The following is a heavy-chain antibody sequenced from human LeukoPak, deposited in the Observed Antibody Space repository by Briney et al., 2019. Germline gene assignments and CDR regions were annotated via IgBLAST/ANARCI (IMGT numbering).Heavy chain of an antibody. V-gene: IGHV1-69-2*01. Sequence: ASVKISCKVSGYTFNDYYMHWVQQAPGKGLEWMGLVDPEDGETIYAEKFQGRVTITADTSTDTAYMELSSLRAEDTAVYYCATLVGAHDWFDPWGQGTLVTVSS. CDR2: VDPEDGET. D-gene: IGHD1-26*01. CDR3: ATLVGAHDWFDP. CDR1: GYTFNDYY. J-gene: IGHJ5*02.